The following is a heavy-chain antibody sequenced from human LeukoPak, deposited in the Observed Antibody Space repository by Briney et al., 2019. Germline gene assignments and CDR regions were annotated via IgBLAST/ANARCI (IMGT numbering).Heavy chain of an antibody. J-gene: IGHJ3*02. CDR1: GGTFSSYT. CDR3: ARAPLGGMVYAIVHAFDI. Sequence: SVKVSCKASGGTFSSYTISWVRQAPGQGLEWMGRIIPILGIANYAQKFQGGVTITADKSTSTAYMELSSLRSEDTAVYYCARAPLGGMVYAIVHAFDIWGQGTMVTVSS. D-gene: IGHD2-8*01. V-gene: IGHV1-69*02. CDR2: IIPILGIA.